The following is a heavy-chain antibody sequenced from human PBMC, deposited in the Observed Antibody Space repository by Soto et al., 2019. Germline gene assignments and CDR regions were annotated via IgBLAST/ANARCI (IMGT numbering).Heavy chain of an antibody. J-gene: IGHJ5*02. V-gene: IGHV4-4*02. Sequence: KPSETLSLTCGVSGGTVASSHWWSWVRQSPSRGLEWIGNAYHTGDTNFNPSLQSRVTFSVDKSNNQFSLRLTSLTAADTAVYFCAREIVTAGGNNYFDPWGPGTLVTVSS. CDR2: AYHTGDT. CDR3: AREIVTAGGNNYFDP. D-gene: IGHD2-21*02. CDR1: GGTVASSHW.